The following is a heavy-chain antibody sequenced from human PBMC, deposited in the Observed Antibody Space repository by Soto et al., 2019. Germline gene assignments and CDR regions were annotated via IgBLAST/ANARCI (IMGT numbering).Heavy chain of an antibody. Sequence: GESLKISCKGSGYSFTSYWISWVRQMPGKGLEWMGRIDPSDSYTNYSPSFQGHVTISADKSISTAYLQWSSLKASDTAMYYCARHGGRADLCYYYGMDVWGQGTTVTVSS. CDR1: GYSFTSYW. CDR3: ARHGGRADLCYYYGMDV. CDR2: IDPSDSYT. J-gene: IGHJ6*02. D-gene: IGHD1-26*01. V-gene: IGHV5-10-1*01.